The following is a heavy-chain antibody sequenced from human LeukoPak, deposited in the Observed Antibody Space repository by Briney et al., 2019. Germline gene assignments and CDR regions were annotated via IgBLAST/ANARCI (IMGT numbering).Heavy chain of an antibody. D-gene: IGHD6-19*01. CDR3: AYGTGWYFDY. V-gene: IGHV3-74*01. Sequence: PGGSLRLSCAASGFPFSNYLMHWVRHAPEKGPVWVSRIHGDGGITIYADSVKGRFTISRDNAKNILYLQMNSLRVEDTAVYYCAYGTGWYFDYWGQGTLVTVSS. CDR1: GFPFSNYL. J-gene: IGHJ4*02. CDR2: IHGDGGIT.